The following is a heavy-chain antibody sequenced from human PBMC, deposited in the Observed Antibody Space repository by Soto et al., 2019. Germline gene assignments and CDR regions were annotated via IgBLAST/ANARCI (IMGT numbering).Heavy chain of an antibody. CDR1: GFTFSRYG. CDR2: IGTAGDT. Sequence: GGSLRLSCPASGFTFSRYGVHRVRQATEKGLEWVSAIGTAGDTYYPGSVKGRFTISREDAKNSLYLQMNSLRAGDTAVYYCARGEYCTNGVCFTYDYWGQGTLVSVSS. V-gene: IGHV3-13*01. CDR3: ARGEYCTNGVCFTYDY. J-gene: IGHJ4*02. D-gene: IGHD2-8*01.